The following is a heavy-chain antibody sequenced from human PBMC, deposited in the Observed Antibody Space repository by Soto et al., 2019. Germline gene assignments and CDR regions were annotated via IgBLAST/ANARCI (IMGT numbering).Heavy chain of an antibody. CDR3: AHRRSDWNDHGAFDI. J-gene: IGHJ3*02. Sequence: QITLQESGPTLVKPTPPLTLTCTVSGFSLSTSGVGVGRIRHPPGKSLEWLALIYWDDDKRYSPSLKSRLTITTDTPKKQGVLTMTNMDPVETATYYGAHRRSDWNDHGAFDIWGHGTMVTVS. CDR1: GFSLSTSGVG. V-gene: IGHV2-5*02. CDR2: IYWDDDK. D-gene: IGHD1-1*01.